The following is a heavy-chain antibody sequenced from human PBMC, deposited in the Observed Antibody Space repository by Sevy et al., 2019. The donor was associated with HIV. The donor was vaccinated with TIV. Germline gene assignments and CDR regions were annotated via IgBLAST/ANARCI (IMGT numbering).Heavy chain of an antibody. Sequence: GESLKSSCKGSGYSFTSYWIGWVRQMPGKGLEWMGIIYPGDSDTRYSPSFQGQVTISADKSISTAFLQSSSLKASDTAMYYCARHLGPLGYSYGYHYGMDVWVQGTTVTVSS. CDR3: ARHLGPLGYSYGYHYGMDV. CDR1: GYSFTSYW. CDR2: IYPGDSDT. D-gene: IGHD5-18*01. V-gene: IGHV5-51*01. J-gene: IGHJ6*02.